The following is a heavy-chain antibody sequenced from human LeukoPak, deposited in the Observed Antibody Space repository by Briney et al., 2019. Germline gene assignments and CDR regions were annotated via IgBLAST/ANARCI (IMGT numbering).Heavy chain of an antibody. CDR2: ISSSGGDT. J-gene: IGHJ5*02. D-gene: IGHD6-25*01. CDR3: ARDPTQQRTINWFDP. V-gene: IGHV3-23*01. Sequence: PGGSLRLSCAASGFTFSSYAMGWVRQAPGKGLEWVSGISSSGGDTYYADSVKGRFTISRDNAKNSLYLQMNSLRAEDTAVYYCARDPTQQRTINWFDPWGQGTLVTVSS. CDR1: GFTFSSYA.